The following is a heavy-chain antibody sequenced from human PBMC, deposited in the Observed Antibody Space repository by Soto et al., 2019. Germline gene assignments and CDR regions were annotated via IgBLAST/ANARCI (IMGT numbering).Heavy chain of an antibody. J-gene: IGHJ3*02. CDR3: AREKVDYYDSSGYYYVSRPADAFDI. D-gene: IGHD3-22*01. CDR2: INPNSGGT. V-gene: IGHV1-2*04. Sequence: ASVKVSCKASGYTFTGYDMHWVRQAPVQGLEWMGWINPNSGGTNYAQKFQGWVTMTRDTSISTAYMERSRLRSDDTAVYYCAREKVDYYDSSGYYYVSRPADAFDIWGQGTMVTVSS. CDR1: GYTFTGYD.